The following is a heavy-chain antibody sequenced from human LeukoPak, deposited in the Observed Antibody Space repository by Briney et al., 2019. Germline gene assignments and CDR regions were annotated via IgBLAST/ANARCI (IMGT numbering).Heavy chain of an antibody. Sequence: PGGSLRLSCAASGFTFSSYEMNWVRQAPGNGLEWVSYISSSGSSINYADSVKGRFTISRDNAKNSLFLQMNSLRAGDTAVYYWARRGYSSGQGFFDYWGQGTLVTVSS. D-gene: IGHD6-19*01. V-gene: IGHV3-48*03. CDR3: ARRGYSSGQGFFDY. CDR2: ISSSGSSI. J-gene: IGHJ4*02. CDR1: GFTFSSYE.